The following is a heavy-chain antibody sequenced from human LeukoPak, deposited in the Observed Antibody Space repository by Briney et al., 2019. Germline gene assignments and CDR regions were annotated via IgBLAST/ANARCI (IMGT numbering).Heavy chain of an antibody. J-gene: IGHJ4*02. V-gene: IGHV1-8*01. CDR3: AKGGEYSSGWFVS. Sequence: GASVKVSCKASGYSFTSYDINWVRQAPGQGLEWMGWMNPYSGNTDFVKKFQGRLTMTRNTSIDTAFMELSGLTSEDTAVYFCAKGGEYSSGWFVSWGQGTLVTVTS. D-gene: IGHD3-22*01. CDR2: MNPYSGNT. CDR1: GYSFTSYD.